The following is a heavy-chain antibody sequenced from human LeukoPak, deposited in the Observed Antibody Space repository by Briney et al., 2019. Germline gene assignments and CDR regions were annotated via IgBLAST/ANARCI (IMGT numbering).Heavy chain of an antibody. Sequence: GGSLRLSCAASGFTFSSYVMHWVRQAPGKGLEWVAIISYDGSNEYYADSVKGRFTISRDNSKNTLYLQMNSLRAEDTAVYYCASLYYGGNNFDYWGQGTLVTVPS. V-gene: IGHV3-30*14. CDR3: ASLYYGGNNFDY. CDR2: ISYDGSNE. CDR1: GFTFSSYV. D-gene: IGHD4-23*01. J-gene: IGHJ4*02.